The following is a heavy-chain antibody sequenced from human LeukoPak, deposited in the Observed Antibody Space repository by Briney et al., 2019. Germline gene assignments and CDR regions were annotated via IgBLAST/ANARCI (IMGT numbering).Heavy chain of an antibody. J-gene: IGHJ4*02. CDR1: GFTFSSYA. CDR3: AKDAWIQPTYYFDY. Sequence: PGGSLRLSCAASGFTFSSYAMTWVRQAPGKGLEWVSSVTGSGDSTDYPDSVTGRFTISRDNSKNTLYLHMNSLRAEDTAVYYCAKDAWIQPTYYFDYWGQGTLVTVSS. V-gene: IGHV3-23*01. CDR2: VTGSGDST. D-gene: IGHD5-18*01.